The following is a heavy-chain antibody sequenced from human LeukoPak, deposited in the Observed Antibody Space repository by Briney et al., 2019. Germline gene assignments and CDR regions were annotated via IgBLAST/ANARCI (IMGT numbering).Heavy chain of an antibody. J-gene: IGHJ4*02. V-gene: IGHV3-7*03. CDR2: INQDGGDK. CDR1: GFTFSSHW. CDR3: ARDHVAPGLIFDS. Sequence: GGSLRLSCAASGFTFSSHWMSWVRQSPGMGLEWVANINQDGGDKHYVDSVKGRFTISRDNAERSLYLQMNSLRAEDTAVYYCARDHVAPGLIFDSWGQGTLVTVSS. D-gene: IGHD3-16*01.